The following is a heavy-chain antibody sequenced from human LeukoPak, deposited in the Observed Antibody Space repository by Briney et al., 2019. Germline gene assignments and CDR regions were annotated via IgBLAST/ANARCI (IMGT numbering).Heavy chain of an antibody. D-gene: IGHD2-21*01. CDR1: GYTFTGYY. CDR2: INPNSGGT. J-gene: IGHJ5*02. CDR3: ARSLYCGGDCPSNWFDP. V-gene: IGHV1-2*04. Sequence: ASVKVFCKASGYTFTGYYMHWVRQAPGQGLEWMGWINPNSGGTNYAQKFQGWVTMTRDTSISTAYKELRRLRSDDTAVYYCARSLYCGGDCPSNWFDPWGQGTLVTVSS.